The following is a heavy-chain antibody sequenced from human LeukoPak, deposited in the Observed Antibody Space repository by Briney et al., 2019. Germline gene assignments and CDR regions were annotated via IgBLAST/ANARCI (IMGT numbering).Heavy chain of an antibody. J-gene: IGHJ4*02. D-gene: IGHD5/OR15-5a*01. CDR3: ARDSGYGIYVYDY. CDR2: INTNTGNP. Sequence: GASAKVSCKASGYTFTNYPIIWLRQAPGQGFEWMGWINTNTGNPTYAQGFTGRFVFSLDTSVSAASLQINSLKAEDTAVYYCARDSGYGIYVYDYWGQGTPVTVSS. V-gene: IGHV7-4-1*02. CDR1: GYTFTNYP.